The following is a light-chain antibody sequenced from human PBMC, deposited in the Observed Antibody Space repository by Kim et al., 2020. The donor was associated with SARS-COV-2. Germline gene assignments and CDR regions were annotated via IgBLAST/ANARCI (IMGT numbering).Light chain of an antibody. CDR1: RSVSSCD. CDR3: QQNGSSLWT. V-gene: IGKV3-20*01. Sequence: SPGERANGPCRAGRSVSSCDVAWYKLKPGQARRPRTSGTSSRATGIPDRFSSSGAGIGFTLTNSRLEPGDFAVYYCQQNGSSLWTFGEGA. CDR2: GTS. J-gene: IGKJ1*01.